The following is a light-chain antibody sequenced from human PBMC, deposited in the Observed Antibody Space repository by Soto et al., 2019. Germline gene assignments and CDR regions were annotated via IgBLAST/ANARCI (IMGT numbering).Light chain of an antibody. CDR2: YVT. CDR1: SSDIGGYNY. CDR3: SSYTSTASYV. Sequence: QSALTQPASVSGSPGQSITISCTGTSSDIGGYNYVSWYQQHPGKAPKLIINYVTNRPSGVSNRFSGSKSGNTASLTISGLQADDEGDYYCSSYTSTASYVFGTGNKVTVL. V-gene: IGLV2-14*03. J-gene: IGLJ1*01.